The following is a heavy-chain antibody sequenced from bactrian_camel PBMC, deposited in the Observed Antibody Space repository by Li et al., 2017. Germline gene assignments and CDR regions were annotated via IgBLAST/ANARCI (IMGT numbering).Heavy chain of an antibody. Sequence: DVQLVESGGGSVQDGGSLRLSCVASGITFSRHDMSWVRQAPGKEVEWVAGITSLPSLFRAASYADSEKGRFTISRDNAKDTLYLQMNSLKPEDTAMYYCAAVSATPRVDNGIWIEYDFTYWGLGTQVTV. J-gene: IGHJ4*01. D-gene: IGHD3*01. CDR2: ITSLPSLFRAA. V-gene: IGHV3S40*01. CDR1: GITFSRHD. CDR3: AAVSATPRVDNGIWIEYDFTY.